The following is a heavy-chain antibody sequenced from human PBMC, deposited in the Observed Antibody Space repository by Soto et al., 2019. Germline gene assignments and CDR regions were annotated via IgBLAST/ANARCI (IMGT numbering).Heavy chain of an antibody. CDR1: GSTVNDYA. CDR3: GKDLSPGGLES. Sequence: GGSLRLSCVVSGSTVNDYAMHWIRQVPGKGLEWVSGIFWKSGNTDYADSVKGRFTISRDSAKNSLSLHMNSLRLEDTAVYYCGKDLSPGGLESWGQGTLVTDSS. CDR2: IFWKSGNT. J-gene: IGHJ4*02. D-gene: IGHD3-16*01. V-gene: IGHV3-9*01.